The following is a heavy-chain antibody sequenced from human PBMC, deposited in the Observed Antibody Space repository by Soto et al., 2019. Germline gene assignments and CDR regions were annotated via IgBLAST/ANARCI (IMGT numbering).Heavy chain of an antibody. J-gene: IGHJ4*02. V-gene: IGHV4-39*01. CDR2: IYYSGST. D-gene: IGHD3-22*01. CDR3: ARHYNYYDSSLDY. CDR1: GGSISSSSYY. Sequence: SETLSLTCTVSGGSISSSSYYWGWIRQPPGKGLEWIGSIYYSGSTYYNPSLKSRVTISVDTSKNQFSLKLSSVTAADTAVYYCARHYNYYDSSLDYWGQGTLVTVSS.